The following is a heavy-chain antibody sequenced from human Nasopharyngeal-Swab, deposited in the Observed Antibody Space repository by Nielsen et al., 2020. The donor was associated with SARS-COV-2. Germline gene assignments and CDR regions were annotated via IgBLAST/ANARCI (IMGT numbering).Heavy chain of an antibody. D-gene: IGHD3-9*01. CDR2: ISYDGSNK. CDR3: AKDPMGYDILTGYYPYYFDT. J-gene: IGHJ4*02. Sequence: VRQAPGKGLEWVAVISYDGSNKYYADSVKGRFTISRDNSKNTLYLQMNSLRAEDTAVYYCAKDPMGYDILTGYYPYYFDTGAREPWSPSPQ. V-gene: IGHV3-30*18.